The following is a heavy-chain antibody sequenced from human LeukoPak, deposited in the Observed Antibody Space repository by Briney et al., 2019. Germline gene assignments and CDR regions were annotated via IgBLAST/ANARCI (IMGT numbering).Heavy chain of an antibody. J-gene: IGHJ4*02. CDR3: VRDGYSYGYDFDY. CDR2: ISTRGGTI. D-gene: IGHD5-18*01. V-gene: IGHV3-48*03. CDR1: GFLFSDYE. Sequence: GGSLRLSCGASGFLFSDYEMNWVRQAPGKGLEWISYISTRGGTIYYADSVEGRFNISRDNAKNALYLQMNSLRVEDTAFYYCVRDGYSYGYDFDYWGQGTLVAVSP.